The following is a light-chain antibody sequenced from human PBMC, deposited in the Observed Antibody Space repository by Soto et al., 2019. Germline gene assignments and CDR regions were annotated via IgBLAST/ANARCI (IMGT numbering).Light chain of an antibody. CDR1: SSNIGSGYD. CDR3: QSYDSSLSDGV. CDR2: GNT. V-gene: IGLV1-40*01. J-gene: IGLJ3*02. Sequence: QYVLTQPPSVSGAPGQRVTISCTGSSSNIGSGYDVHWYQQLPGTAPKLLIYGNTNRPSGVPDRFSGSKSGTSASLAITGLQAEDEADYYRQSYDSSLSDGVFGGGTKLTVL.